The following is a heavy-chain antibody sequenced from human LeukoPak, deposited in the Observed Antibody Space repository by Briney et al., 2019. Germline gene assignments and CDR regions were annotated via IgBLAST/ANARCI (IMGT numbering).Heavy chain of an antibody. Sequence: PGGSLRLSCAASGFTFSSYTMHWVRQAPGKGLEWVAVISYDGSNKYYADSVKGRFTISRDNSKNTLYLQMNSLRAEGTAVYYCARDLGCGGDCYPPPPLDYWGQGTLVTVSS. CDR3: ARDLGCGGDCYPPPPLDY. V-gene: IGHV3-30-3*01. CDR2: ISYDGSNK. CDR1: GFTFSSYT. D-gene: IGHD2-21*02. J-gene: IGHJ4*02.